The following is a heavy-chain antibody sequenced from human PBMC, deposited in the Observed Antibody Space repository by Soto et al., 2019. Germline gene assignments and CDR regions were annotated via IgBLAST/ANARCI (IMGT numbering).Heavy chain of an antibody. CDR1: GYTFTSYG. CDR2: ISAYNGNT. D-gene: IGHD5-12*01. J-gene: IGHJ6*02. Sequence: QVQLVQSGAEVKKPGASVKVSCKASGYTFTSYGISWVRQAPGQGLEWMGWISAYNGNTNYAQKLQGRVTMTTDTSTRTAYMELRSLRSDDTAVYYCARSEYRGYPPPYYYYGMDVWGQGTTVTVSS. V-gene: IGHV1-18*01. CDR3: ARSEYRGYPPPYYYYGMDV.